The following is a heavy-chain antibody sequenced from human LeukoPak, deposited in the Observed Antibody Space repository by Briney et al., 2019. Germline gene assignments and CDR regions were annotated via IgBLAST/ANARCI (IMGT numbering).Heavy chain of an antibody. Sequence: PGGSLRLSCAASGFTVSSNYMSWVRQAPGKGLEWVSVIYSGGSTYYADSVKGRFTISRDDSKNTLYLQMDSLRAEDTAVYYCARVRRRFGEFDPWGQGTLVTVSS. CDR2: IYSGGST. CDR3: ARVRRRFGEFDP. D-gene: IGHD3-10*01. CDR1: GFTVSSNY. V-gene: IGHV3-66*01. J-gene: IGHJ5*02.